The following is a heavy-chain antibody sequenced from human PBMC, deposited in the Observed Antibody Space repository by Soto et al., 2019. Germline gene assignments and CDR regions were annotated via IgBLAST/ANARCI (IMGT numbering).Heavy chain of an antibody. J-gene: IGHJ6*02. CDR1: VDSISSTYW. CDR2: IFHDGTT. CDR3: ARGYGLDV. Sequence: QVQLQESGPGLVHPSGTLSLTCAVSVDSISSTYWWIWVRLPPGKGLEWIGDIFHDGTTNYNPSLQSRVSISVDKSKNQFSLRLSSVTAADTAIYYCARGYGLDVWGQGTTVTVSS. V-gene: IGHV4-4*02.